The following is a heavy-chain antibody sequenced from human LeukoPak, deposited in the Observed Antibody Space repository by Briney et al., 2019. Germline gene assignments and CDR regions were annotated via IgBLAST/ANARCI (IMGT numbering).Heavy chain of an antibody. CDR2: IYYSGST. V-gene: IGHV4-39*01. Sequence: SETLSLTCAVSGGSISSSSYYWGWIRQPPGKGLEWIGSIYYSGSTYNPSLKSRVTISVDTSKNQFSLKLSSVTAADTAVYYCARHGGYCSSTSCYGNWFDPWGQGTLVTVSS. CDR3: ARHGGYCSSTSCYGNWFDP. J-gene: IGHJ5*02. CDR1: GGSISSSSYY. D-gene: IGHD2-2*01.